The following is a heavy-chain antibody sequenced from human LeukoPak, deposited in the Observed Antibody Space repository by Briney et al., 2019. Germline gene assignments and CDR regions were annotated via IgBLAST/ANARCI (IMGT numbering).Heavy chain of an antibody. CDR3: ARDRASSGYYSRAFDI. D-gene: IGHD3-22*01. CDR2: IYYSGST. CDR1: GGSISSYY. Sequence: PSETLSLTCTVSGGSISSYYWSWIRQPPGKGLEWIGSIYYSGSTNYNPSLESRVTISVDTSKNQFSLKLSSVTAADTAVYYCARDRASSGYYSRAFDIWGQGTMVTVSS. V-gene: IGHV4-59*01. J-gene: IGHJ3*02.